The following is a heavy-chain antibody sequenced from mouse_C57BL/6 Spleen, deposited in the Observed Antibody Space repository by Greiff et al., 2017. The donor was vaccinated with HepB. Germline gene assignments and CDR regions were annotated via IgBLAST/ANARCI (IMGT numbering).Heavy chain of an antibody. CDR2: IDPSDSET. Sequence: VQLQQPGAELVRPGSSVKLSCKASGYTFTSYWMHWVKQRPIQGLEWIGNIDPSDSETHYNQKFKDKATLTVDKSSSTAYMQLSSLTSEDSAVYYCSRWEDCDGGCFAYWGKGTLVTVSA. V-gene: IGHV1-52*01. CDR1: GYTFTSYW. CDR3: SRWEDCDGGCFAY. J-gene: IGHJ3*01. D-gene: IGHD4-1*01.